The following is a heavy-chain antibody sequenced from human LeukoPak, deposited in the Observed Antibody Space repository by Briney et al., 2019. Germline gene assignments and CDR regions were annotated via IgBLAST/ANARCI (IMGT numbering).Heavy chain of an antibody. CDR1: GGSISSYY. CDR3: ARDLEGNDAFDI. V-gene: IGHV4-59*01. Sequence: SETLSPTCTVSGGSISSYYWSWIRQPPGKGLEWIGYIYYSGSTNYNPSLKSRVTISVDTSKNQFSLKLSSVTAADTAVYYCARDLEGNDAFDIWGQGTMVTVSS. CDR2: IYYSGST. J-gene: IGHJ3*02. D-gene: IGHD1-1*01.